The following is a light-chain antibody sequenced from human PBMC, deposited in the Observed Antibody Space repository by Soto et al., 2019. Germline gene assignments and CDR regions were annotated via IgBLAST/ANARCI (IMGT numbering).Light chain of an antibody. V-gene: IGKV1-5*01. J-gene: IGKJ1*01. CDR3: QHYNSFSCT. Sequence: DIQMTQSPSTLSASVGDRVTITCRASQSITIWLAWYQQKPGKAPKLLIFDASNLESGVPSRFSGSGSGTEFTLTISRLQPDDFATYYCQHYNSFSCTFGQGTKVQIK. CDR1: QSITIW. CDR2: DAS.